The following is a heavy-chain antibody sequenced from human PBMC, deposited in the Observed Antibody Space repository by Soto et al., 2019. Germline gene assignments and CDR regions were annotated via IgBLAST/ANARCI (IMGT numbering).Heavy chain of an antibody. CDR1: GGTFSSYA. CDR2: IIPIFGTA. V-gene: IGHV1-69*13. D-gene: IGHD2-2*02. J-gene: IGHJ6*02. Sequence: GASVKVSCKASGGTFSSYAISWVRQAPGQGLEWMGGIIPIFGTANYAQKFQGRVTITADESTSTAYMELSSLRSEDTAVYYCASRGYCISTSCYTSAQGEKYYYYGMDVWGQGTTVTVSS. CDR3: ASRGYCISTSCYTSAQGEKYYYYGMDV.